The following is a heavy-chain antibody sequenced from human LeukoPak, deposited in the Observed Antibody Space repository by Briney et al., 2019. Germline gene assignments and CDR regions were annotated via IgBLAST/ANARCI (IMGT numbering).Heavy chain of an antibody. J-gene: IGHJ4*02. V-gene: IGHV1-46*01. CDR3: SRSLRFADFTPPDY. CDR2: INPSGGST. D-gene: IGHD3-10*01. CDR1: GYTLTNYY. Sequence: ASVKVSCKASGYTLTNYYMHWVRQAPGQGPKWMGIINPSGGSTTYAQKFQGRVTMTRDTSTSTVYMELSSLRSEDTAVYYCSRSLRFADFTPPDYWGQGTLVTVST.